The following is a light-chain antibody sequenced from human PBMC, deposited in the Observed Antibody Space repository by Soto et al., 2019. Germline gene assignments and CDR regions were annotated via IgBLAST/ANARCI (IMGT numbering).Light chain of an antibody. V-gene: IGKV1-39*01. Sequence: DIQMTQSPSSLXXFVGDRITITCRPSQTIRXYVNWYQQRPGKAPKFLIYGASTLQSGVPSRFSGRRSGTDFTLTIXXXQXXXXXXXXXXXXXXTPWTFGQGTKVEF. CDR2: GAS. CDR1: QTIRXY. J-gene: IGKJ1*01. CDR3: XXXXXTPWT.